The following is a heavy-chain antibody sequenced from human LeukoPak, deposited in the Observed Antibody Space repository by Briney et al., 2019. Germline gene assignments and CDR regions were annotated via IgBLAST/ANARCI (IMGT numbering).Heavy chain of an antibody. CDR3: ARNVLRYFDWLLNWYYFDY. Sequence: SETLSLTCTVSGGSISSYYWSWIRQPAGKGLEWIGRIYTSGSTNYNPSLKSRVTMSVDTSKNQFSLKLSSVTAADTAVYYCARNVLRYFDWLLNWYYFDYWGQGTLVTVSS. J-gene: IGHJ4*02. CDR1: GGSISSYY. D-gene: IGHD3-9*01. CDR2: IYTSGST. V-gene: IGHV4-4*07.